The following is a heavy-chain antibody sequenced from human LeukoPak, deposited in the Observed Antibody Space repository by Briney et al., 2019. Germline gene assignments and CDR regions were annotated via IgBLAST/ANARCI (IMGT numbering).Heavy chain of an antibody. CDR1: GYTFTSYD. V-gene: IGHV1-8*01. Sequence: ASVKVSCKASGYTFTSYDINWVRQATGQGLEWMGWMNPNSGNTGYAQKFQGRVTMTRNTSISTAYMELSSLRSEDTAVYYCARGLFEDIVASPHYGMDVWGQGTTATVSS. CDR3: ARGLFEDIVASPHYGMDV. CDR2: MNPNSGNT. D-gene: IGHD5-12*01. J-gene: IGHJ6*02.